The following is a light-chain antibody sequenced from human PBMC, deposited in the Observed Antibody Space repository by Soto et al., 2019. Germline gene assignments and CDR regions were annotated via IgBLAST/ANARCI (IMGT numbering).Light chain of an antibody. CDR1: QSITNN. CDR2: GAS. J-gene: IGKJ1*01. V-gene: IGKV3-15*01. CDR3: QQYNNWPPWT. Sequence: EIVMTQSPATLSVSPGDSATLSCRASQSITNNLAWYQQKPGQAPRLLIYGASTRATGFPARFSGSGSGTEFTLTISSLQSEDFAVYYCQQYNNWPPWTFGQGTKVDIK.